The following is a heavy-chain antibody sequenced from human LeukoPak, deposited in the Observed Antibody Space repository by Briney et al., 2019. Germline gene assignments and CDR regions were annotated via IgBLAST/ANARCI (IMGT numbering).Heavy chain of an antibody. CDR1: GFSFSTHS. CDR3: AGDGVGVLPGDAFDI. CDR2: INLDGTDI. Sequence: GGSLTLSCAASGFSFSTHSMNWVRQAPGKGLERISFINLDGTDIHYGESVKGRFTISRDNAKNSLYLQMHTLRAEDTAVYYCAGDGVGVLPGDAFDIWSQGTMVTVSS. J-gene: IGHJ3*02. V-gene: IGHV3-21*05. D-gene: IGHD1-26*01.